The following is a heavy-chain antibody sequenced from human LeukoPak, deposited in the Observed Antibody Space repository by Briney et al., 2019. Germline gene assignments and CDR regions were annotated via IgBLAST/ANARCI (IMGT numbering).Heavy chain of an antibody. D-gene: IGHD4-17*01. J-gene: IGHJ4*02. V-gene: IGHV3-23*01. CDR3: AKYVKGDYGFDY. CDR1: GFTFSSYA. CDR2: ISGSGGST. Sequence: GGSLRLSCAASGFTFSSYAMTWVRQAPGRGLEWVSAISGSGGSTYYADSVKGRFTISRDNSKNTLYLQMNSLRAEDTAVYYCAKYVKGDYGFDYWGQGTLVTVSS.